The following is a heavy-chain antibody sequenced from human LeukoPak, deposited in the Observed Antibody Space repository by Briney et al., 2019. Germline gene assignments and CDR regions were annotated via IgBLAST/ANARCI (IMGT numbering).Heavy chain of an antibody. D-gene: IGHD2-8*02. J-gene: IGHJ4*02. CDR3: AKLSTGYDSDFDN. Sequence: PGGSLRLSCAASGFNFSIHGMHWVRQAPGKGLEWVAFIRLDGDKVSYADSVKGRFTISRDNSKNTLYLQMNSLRSEDTAVYYCAKLSTGYDSDFDNWGQGSLVVVSS. V-gene: IGHV3-30*02. CDR2: IRLDGDKV. CDR1: GFNFSIHG.